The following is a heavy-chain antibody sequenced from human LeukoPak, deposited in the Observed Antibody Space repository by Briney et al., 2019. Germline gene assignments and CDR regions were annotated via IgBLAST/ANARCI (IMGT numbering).Heavy chain of an antibody. V-gene: IGHV2-5*01. D-gene: IGHD3-16*01. J-gene: IGHJ4*02. Sequence: SGPTLVKPTQTLTLTCTFSGFSLSTNGVGVGWIRQPPGNALEWLALIYWNDDKRYSLSLKNRLTITKDTSKTQVVLTMTNMDPVDTATYYCAHAGLTSSFDYWGQGSLVTVSS. CDR1: GFSLSTNGVG. CDR2: IYWNDDK. CDR3: AHAGLTSSFDY.